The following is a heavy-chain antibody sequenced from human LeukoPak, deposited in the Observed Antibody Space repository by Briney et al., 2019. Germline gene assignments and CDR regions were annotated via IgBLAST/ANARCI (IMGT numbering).Heavy chain of an antibody. J-gene: IGHJ3*02. D-gene: IGHD2-21*01. CDR2: IYHSGST. CDR1: GASISSSNW. Sequence: SETLSLTCAVSGASISSSNWWSWVRQSPGKGLEWIGEIYHSGSTNYNPSLKSRVSISLDKSKNQISLRLSSVTVADTAMYYCARGGVVGDSIDAFDMWGQGTMVTVSS. V-gene: IGHV4-4*02. CDR3: ARGGVVGDSIDAFDM.